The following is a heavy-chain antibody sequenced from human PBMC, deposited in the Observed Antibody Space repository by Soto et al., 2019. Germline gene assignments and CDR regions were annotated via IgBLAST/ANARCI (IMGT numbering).Heavy chain of an antibody. D-gene: IGHD6-19*01. J-gene: IGHJ4*02. CDR3: ARGRGSSGWYYFDH. Sequence: AASVKVSCKASGDTFSSNYMHWVRQAPGQGLEWVGIINPSGDTTSYAQQFQGRVILTRDSSTNTLYMELSSLRSGDTALYYCARGRGSSGWYYFDHWGQGTLVTVSS. CDR1: GDTFSSNY. CDR2: INPSGDTT. V-gene: IGHV1-46*01.